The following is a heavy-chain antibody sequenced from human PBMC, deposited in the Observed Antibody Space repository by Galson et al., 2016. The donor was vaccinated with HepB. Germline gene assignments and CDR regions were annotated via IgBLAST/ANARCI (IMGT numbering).Heavy chain of an antibody. CDR1: GFTFSSYA. V-gene: IGHV3-23*01. J-gene: IGHJ3*02. Sequence: SLRLSCAASGFTFSSYAMSWVRQAPGKGLEWVSAISVVDDDTYHADSVKGRFTISRDNSRTTLYLQMNSLRAEDTALYYCAKDIQQWLVRGNDAFDIWGQGTMVTVSS. CDR3: AKDIQQWLVRGNDAFDI. D-gene: IGHD6-19*01. CDR2: ISVVDDDT.